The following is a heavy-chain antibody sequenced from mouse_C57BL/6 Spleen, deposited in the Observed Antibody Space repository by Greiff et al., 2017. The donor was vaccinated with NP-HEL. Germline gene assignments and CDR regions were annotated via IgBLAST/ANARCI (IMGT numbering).Heavy chain of an antibody. Sequence: VKLQESGPGLVQPSQSLSITCPVSGFSLTSYGVHWVRQSPGKGLEWLGVIWSGGSTDYNAAFISRLSISKDNSKSQVFFKMNSLQADDTAIYYCARSGGTSFAYWGQGTLVTVSA. D-gene: IGHD1-1*02. CDR3: ARSGGTSFAY. V-gene: IGHV2-2*01. CDR2: IWSGGST. CDR1: GFSLTSYG. J-gene: IGHJ3*01.